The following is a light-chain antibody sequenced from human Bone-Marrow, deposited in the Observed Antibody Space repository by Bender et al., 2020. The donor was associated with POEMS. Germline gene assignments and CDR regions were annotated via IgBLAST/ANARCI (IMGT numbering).Light chain of an antibody. CDR1: SSKFGSYP. J-gene: IGLJ3*02. V-gene: IGLV1-44*01. CDR3: ATWDDSLNGWV. Sequence: QSVLTQPPSASGTPGQRFTISCSGSSSKFGSYPVNWYQQLPGAAPKLVIFNNSQRPSGVPDRFSGSKSGTSASLASSGLLSDDEADFYCATWDDSLNGWVFGGGTKLTVL. CDR2: NNS.